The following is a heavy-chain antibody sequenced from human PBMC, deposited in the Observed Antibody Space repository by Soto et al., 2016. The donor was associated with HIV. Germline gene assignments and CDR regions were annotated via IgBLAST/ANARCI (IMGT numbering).Heavy chain of an antibody. CDR2: INDSGM. V-gene: IGHV4-34*02. Sequence: QEHLQQWGTGLLKPSETLSLTCAVYIGTFSGYYWSWIRQSPGSGLEWIGEINDSGMLIQSISQGAATISVDVSKNQFALKLTSMTAADEGVYYCARLSPPEESDGFDVWGQGKMV. CDR1: IGTFSGYY. J-gene: IGHJ3*01. CDR3: ARLSPPEESDGFDV.